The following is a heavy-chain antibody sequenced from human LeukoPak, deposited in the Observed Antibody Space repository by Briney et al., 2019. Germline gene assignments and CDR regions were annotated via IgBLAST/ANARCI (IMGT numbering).Heavy chain of an antibody. CDR2: INPNSGGT. Sequence: ASVKVSCKASGYTFTCYYMHWVRQAPGQGLEWMGRINPNSGGTNYAQKFQGRVTMTRDTSISTAYMELSRLRSDDTAVYYCARDQAGVAGNYYYYYGMDVWGQGTTVTVSS. V-gene: IGHV1-2*06. CDR1: GYTFTCYY. CDR3: ARDQAGVAGNYYYYYGMDV. J-gene: IGHJ6*02. D-gene: IGHD6-19*01.